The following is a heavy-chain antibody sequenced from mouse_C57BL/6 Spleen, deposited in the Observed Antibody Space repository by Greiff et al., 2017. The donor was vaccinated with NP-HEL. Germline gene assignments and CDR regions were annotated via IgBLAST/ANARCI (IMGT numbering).Heavy chain of an antibody. V-gene: IGHV14-2*01. CDR1: GFNIKDYY. J-gene: IGHJ2*01. CDR3: ARSGGYPDY. D-gene: IGHD2-2*01. CDR2: IDPEDGAT. Sequence: VQLQQSGAELVKPGASVKLSCTASGFNIKDYYMHWVKQRTEPGLEWLGRIDPEDGATKYAPKFPGTATITADTSSNTADLQLSSLTSEDTAVYYCARSGGYPDYGGQGTTLTVSA.